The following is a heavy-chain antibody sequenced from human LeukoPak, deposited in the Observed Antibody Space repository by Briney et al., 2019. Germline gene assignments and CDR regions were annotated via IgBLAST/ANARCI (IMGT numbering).Heavy chain of an antibody. CDR3: AKDMAGYSSSYYGMDV. CDR1: GFTFDDYA. CDR2: ISWNSGSI. Sequence: GGSLRLSCAASGFTFDDYAMHWVRQAPGEGLEWVSGISWNSGSIGYADSVKGRFTISRDNAKNSLYLQMNSLRAEDTALYYCAKDMAGYSSSYYGMDVWGQGPTVTVSS. D-gene: IGHD6-13*01. J-gene: IGHJ6*02. V-gene: IGHV3-9*01.